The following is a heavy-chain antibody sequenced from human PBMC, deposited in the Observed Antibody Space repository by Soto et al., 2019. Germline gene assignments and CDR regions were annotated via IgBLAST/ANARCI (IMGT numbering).Heavy chain of an antibody. D-gene: IGHD6-6*01. V-gene: IGHV1-2*02. CDR1: GFSFTGYY. Sequence: VKVSCKASGFSFTGYYIHWLRQAPGQGLEWMGWINAHSGGTEYAQKFQGRVTLTRDTSIATAYLTLTSLTSDDTALYYCAKDLTRQLAYWLDPWGQGTQVTVSS. CDR3: AKDLTRQLAYWLDP. CDR2: INAHSGGT. J-gene: IGHJ5*02.